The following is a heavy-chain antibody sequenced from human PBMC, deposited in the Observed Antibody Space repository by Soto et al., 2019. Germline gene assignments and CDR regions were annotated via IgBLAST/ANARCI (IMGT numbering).Heavy chain of an antibody. CDR1: CYTFSSYG. CDR3: ARTRPFHIGWEPSDL. D-gene: IGHD1-26*01. CDR2: ISAYDGDT. J-gene: IGHJ5*02. V-gene: IGHV1-18*01. Sequence: GASVNVSCKASCYTFSSYGISWVRQAPGQGLEWVGWISAYDGDTNYAQRFQGRVTMTTSTSAAYMELRSLRSDDTAVYYCARTRPFHIGWEPSDLWGQGTLVTVSS.